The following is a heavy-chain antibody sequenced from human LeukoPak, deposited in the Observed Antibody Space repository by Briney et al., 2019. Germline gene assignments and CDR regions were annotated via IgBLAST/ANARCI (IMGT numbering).Heavy chain of an antibody. Sequence: ASVKVSCKASGYTFTSYGISGVRQAPGQGLEWMGWISAYNGNTNYAQKLQGRVTMTTDTSTSTAYMELRSLRSDDTAVYYCARVQLLLLWFGELLSNPAPDYYFDYWGQGNLVSVSS. CDR2: ISAYNGNT. CDR1: GYTFTSYG. CDR3: ARVQLLLLWFGELLSNPAPDYYFDY. D-gene: IGHD3-10*01. V-gene: IGHV1-18*01. J-gene: IGHJ4*02.